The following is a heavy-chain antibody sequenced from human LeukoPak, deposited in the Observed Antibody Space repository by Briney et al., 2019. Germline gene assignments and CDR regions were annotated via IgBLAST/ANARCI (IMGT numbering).Heavy chain of an antibody. CDR3: VRGQRSAQQLLDY. D-gene: IGHD6-13*01. J-gene: IGHJ4*02. Sequence: PGGSLRLSCAASGFTFDDHTMHWVRQAPGKGLDWVSLINWDSGGTYYADSVKGRFTISRDNIKNSLYLQMNSLRTADTATYYCVRGQRSAQQLLDYWGQGTLVTVSS. CDR1: GFTFDDHT. CDR2: INWDSGGT. V-gene: IGHV3-43*01.